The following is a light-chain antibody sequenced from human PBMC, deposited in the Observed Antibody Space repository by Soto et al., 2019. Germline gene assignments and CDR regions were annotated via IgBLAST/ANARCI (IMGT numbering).Light chain of an antibody. CDR3: QQRSNWPPTWT. CDR1: QSVSTY. CDR2: DAS. Sequence: EIVLTQSPATLSLSPGERATLSCRASQSVSTYLAWYQQKPGQAPRLLIYDASKRATGIPARFSGSGSGTDFTLTITSLEPDDFGVYYCQQRSNWPPTWTFGQGTKVDIK. J-gene: IGKJ1*01. V-gene: IGKV3-11*01.